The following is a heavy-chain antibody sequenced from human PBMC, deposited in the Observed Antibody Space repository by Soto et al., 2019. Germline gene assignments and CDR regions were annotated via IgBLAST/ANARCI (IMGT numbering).Heavy chain of an antibody. CDR1: GFTFSSYS. Sequence: GGSLRLSCAASGFTFSSYSMNWVRQAPGKGLEWVSYISSSSSTIYYADSVKGRFTISRDNAKNSLYLQMNSLRAEDTAVYYCAREEYSSSRPFDYWGQGTLVTVSS. V-gene: IGHV3-48*01. J-gene: IGHJ4*02. D-gene: IGHD6-6*01. CDR3: AREEYSSSRPFDY. CDR2: ISSSSSTI.